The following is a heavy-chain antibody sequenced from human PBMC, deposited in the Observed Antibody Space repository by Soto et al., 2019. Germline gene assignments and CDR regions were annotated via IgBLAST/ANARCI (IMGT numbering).Heavy chain of an antibody. D-gene: IGHD3-16*02. J-gene: IGHJ4*02. CDR1: GYTFTSHA. Sequence: QVQLVQSGAEVKKPGASVKVSCKASGYTFTSHAIHWVRQAPGQRLEWMGWINAGNGNTKYSQKCQGRVTINRDTSASTAYMELSSLRSEDTAVYYCARDILYVWGSDRCDYWGQGTLVTVSS. CDR3: ARDILYVWGSDRCDY. V-gene: IGHV1-3*01. CDR2: INAGNGNT.